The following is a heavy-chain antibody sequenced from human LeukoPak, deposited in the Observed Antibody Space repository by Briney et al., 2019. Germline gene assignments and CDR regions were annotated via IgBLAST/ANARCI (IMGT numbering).Heavy chain of an antibody. CDR2: ISSSSSYI. V-gene: IGHV3-21*03. CDR1: GFTFSSYS. D-gene: IGHD6-13*01. Sequence: GGSLRLSCAASGFTFSSYSKHWVREARGEGLEWGASISSSSSYIYYADSVKVRFTISRDNAKNSLYLQMNSLRAEDTAVYYCARYYGIAAAFFYFDYWGQGTLVTVSS. J-gene: IGHJ4*02. CDR3: ARYYGIAAAFFYFDY.